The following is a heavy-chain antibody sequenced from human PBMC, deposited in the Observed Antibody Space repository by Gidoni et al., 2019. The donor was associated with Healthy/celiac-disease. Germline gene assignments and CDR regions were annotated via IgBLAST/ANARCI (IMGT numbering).Heavy chain of an antibody. Sequence: QVQLVQSGAEVKKPGASVKVSCKASGYTFTGDYMHWVRQAPGQGLEWMGRINPNSGGTNYAQQFQGRVTMTRDTSISTAYMELSRLRSDDTAVYYCARWPGELRAFDIWGQGTMVTVSS. CDR2: INPNSGGT. CDR1: GYTFTGDY. J-gene: IGHJ3*02. D-gene: IGHD1-7*01. V-gene: IGHV1-2*06. CDR3: ARWPGELRAFDI.